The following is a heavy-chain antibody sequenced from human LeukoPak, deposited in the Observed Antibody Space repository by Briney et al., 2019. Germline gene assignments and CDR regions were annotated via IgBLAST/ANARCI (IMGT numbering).Heavy chain of an antibody. J-gene: IGHJ3*02. Sequence: PGGSLRLSCAASGFTFATYAMNCVRQAPGRGLEWVSVIAGNSVTIRYADSVKGRFIISRDNPKNSLYLQMNSLRAEDTAVYYCARGRVGTTYDAFDIWGQGTMVTVSS. D-gene: IGHD1-26*01. CDR2: IAGNSVTI. V-gene: IGHV3-23*01. CDR3: ARGRVGTTYDAFDI. CDR1: GFTFATYA.